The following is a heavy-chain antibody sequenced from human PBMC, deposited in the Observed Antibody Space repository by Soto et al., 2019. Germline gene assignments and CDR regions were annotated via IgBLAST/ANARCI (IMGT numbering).Heavy chain of an antibody. J-gene: IGHJ4*02. D-gene: IGHD4-17*01. CDR3: ARWSGYADA. Sequence: PGGSLRLSCATSGFTFSDFYMSWVRQAPGKGPEWVSGLSGGGANTFYIDSVRGRFTISVDNSKNTVYLQMDGLRADDTAVYYCARWSGYADAWGQGTRVTVSS. CDR2: LSGGGANT. V-gene: IGHV3-23*01. CDR1: GFTFSDFY.